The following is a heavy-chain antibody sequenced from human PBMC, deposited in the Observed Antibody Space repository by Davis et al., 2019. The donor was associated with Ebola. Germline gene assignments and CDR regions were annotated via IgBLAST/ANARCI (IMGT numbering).Heavy chain of an antibody. J-gene: IGHJ6*02. D-gene: IGHD3-10*01. CDR3: AREGRGRVRGVGLYSGMDV. CDR2: IFYSGTT. CDR1: GVSIRSGEYY. Sequence: SETLSLTCTVSGVSIRSGEYYWSWIRQHPGKGLEWIGHIFYSGTTYYNPSLKSRITISIDTSKNQFSLRLASVTAADTAVYHCAREGRGRVRGVGLYSGMDVWGQGTTVTVS. V-gene: IGHV4-31*03.